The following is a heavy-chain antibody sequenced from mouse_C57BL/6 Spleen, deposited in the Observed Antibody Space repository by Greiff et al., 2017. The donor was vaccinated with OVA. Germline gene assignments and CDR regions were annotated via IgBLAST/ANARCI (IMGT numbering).Heavy chain of an antibody. Sequence: QVQLQQSGAELVRPGASVKLSCKASGYTFTDYYINWVKQRPGQGLEWIARIYPGSGNTYYNEKFKGKATLTAEKSSSTAYMQLSSLTSEDSAVYFCARSGSFITTVVGNFDYWGQGTTLTVSS. CDR3: ARSGSFITTVVGNFDY. CDR1: GYTFTDYY. V-gene: IGHV1-76*01. CDR2: IYPGSGNT. D-gene: IGHD1-1*01. J-gene: IGHJ2*01.